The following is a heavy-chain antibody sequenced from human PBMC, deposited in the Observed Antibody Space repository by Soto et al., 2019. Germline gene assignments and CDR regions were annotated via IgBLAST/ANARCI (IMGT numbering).Heavy chain of an antibody. D-gene: IGHD3-3*01. CDR1: GGSISSGDYY. V-gene: IGHV4-30-4*01. CDR3: AKDVSSGITSFDL. Sequence: SETLSLTCTVSGGSISSGDYYWSWIRQPPGKGLEWIGYIYYSGSTYYNPSLKSRVTISVDTSKNQFSLKLSSVTAADTAVYYCAKDVSSGITSFDLWGRGALVTVSS. CDR2: IYYSGST. J-gene: IGHJ2*01.